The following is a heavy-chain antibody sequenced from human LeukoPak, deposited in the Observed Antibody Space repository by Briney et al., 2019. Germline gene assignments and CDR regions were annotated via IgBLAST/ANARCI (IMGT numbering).Heavy chain of an antibody. J-gene: IGHJ4*02. D-gene: IGHD5-18*01. Sequence: QPGGSLRLSCAASGFTFSSYAMSWVRQAPGKGLEWVSAISGSGGSTYYADSVKGRFTISRDNSKNTLYLQMNSLRAEDTAVHYCAKGQRGYSYGFDYWGQGTLVTVSS. V-gene: IGHV3-23*01. CDR1: GFTFSSYA. CDR2: ISGSGGST. CDR3: AKGQRGYSYGFDY.